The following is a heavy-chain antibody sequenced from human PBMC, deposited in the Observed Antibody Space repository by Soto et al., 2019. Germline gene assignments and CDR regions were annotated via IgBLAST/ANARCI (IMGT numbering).Heavy chain of an antibody. J-gene: IGHJ3*02. D-gene: IGHD3-22*01. V-gene: IGHV3-53*01. CDR3: ARGVSRGGRTTMIVVVGDAFDI. CDR2: IYSGGST. Sequence: EVQLVESGGGLIQPGGSLRLSCAASGFTVSSNYMSWVRQAPGKGLEWVSVIYSGGSTYYADSVKGRFTISRDNSKNTXSXQXTSLRAEDTAVYYWARGVSRGGRTTMIVVVGDAFDIWGQGTMVTVSS. CDR1: GFTVSSNY.